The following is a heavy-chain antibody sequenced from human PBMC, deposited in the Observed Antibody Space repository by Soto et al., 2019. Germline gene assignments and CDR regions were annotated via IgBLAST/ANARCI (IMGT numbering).Heavy chain of an antibody. CDR2: ISTNSGNT. CDR3: ARDNGYYDF. CDR1: GYTFSSYS. D-gene: IGHD2-8*01. J-gene: IGHJ4*02. V-gene: IGHV1-18*01. Sequence: QIQMVQSGAEVKQPGASVKISCKTSGYTFSSYSMNWVRQAPGQGLEWMAWISTNSGNTHYAERVQGRVTVTLDKSARTAFMEMWGLTSDDTAVYFCARDNGYYDFWGQGTLVTVSS.